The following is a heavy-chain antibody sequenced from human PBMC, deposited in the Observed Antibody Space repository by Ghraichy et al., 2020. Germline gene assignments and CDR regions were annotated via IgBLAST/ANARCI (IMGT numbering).Heavy chain of an antibody. CDR2: IKSSGSTT. J-gene: IGHJ2*01. CDR3: ARGGYYDLWPWYFEF. D-gene: IGHD3-22*01. CDR1: GFTFSSYG. V-gene: IGHV3-74*01. Sequence: GESLNISCAASGFTFSSYGMHWVRQAPGKGLEWVSRIKSSGSTTYYADSVKGRFTISRDNAKNTLFLQMNSLRAEDTAVYYCARGGYYDLWPWYFEFWGHGTPVTVSS.